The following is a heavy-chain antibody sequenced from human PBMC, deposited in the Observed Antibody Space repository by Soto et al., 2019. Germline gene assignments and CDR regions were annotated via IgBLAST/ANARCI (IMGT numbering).Heavy chain of an antibody. V-gene: IGHV3-30*18. D-gene: IGHD2-15*01. CDR2: ISYDGSNK. Sequence: QVQLVESGGGVVQPGRSLRLSCAASGFTFSSYGMHWVRQAPGKGLEWVAVISYDGSNKYYADSVKGRFTISRDNSKNTLYLQMSSLRAEDTAVYYCAKDRLYCSGGSCYSHSAGNYYYGMDVWGQGTTVTVSS. CDR3: AKDRLYCSGGSCYSHSAGNYYYGMDV. J-gene: IGHJ6*02. CDR1: GFTFSSYG.